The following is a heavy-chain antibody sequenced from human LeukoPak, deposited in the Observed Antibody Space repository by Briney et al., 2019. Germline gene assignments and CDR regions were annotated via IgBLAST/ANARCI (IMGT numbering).Heavy chain of an antibody. CDR3: ARAPEYGDYESGDY. V-gene: IGHV1-18*01. Sequence: GASVKVSCKASGYSFTSYGISWVRQAPGQGLEWMGWISAYNGNTNYAQKFQGIFTMTTDTSTSTAYMDLRSLRPDDTAVYYCARAPEYGDYESGDYWGQGTLVTVSS. CDR2: ISAYNGNT. J-gene: IGHJ4*02. D-gene: IGHD4-17*01. CDR1: GYSFTSYG.